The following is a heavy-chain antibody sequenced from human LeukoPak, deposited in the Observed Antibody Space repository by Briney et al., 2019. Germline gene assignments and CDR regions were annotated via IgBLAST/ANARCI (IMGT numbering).Heavy chain of an antibody. CDR3: ARDDIVVVTAGAFDI. CDR2: ISAYNGNT. V-gene: IGHV1-18*01. J-gene: IGHJ3*02. Sequence: ASVKVSCKASGYTFTSYGIIWVRQAPGQGLEGMGWISAYNGNTNYAQKLQGRVTMTTDTSTSTAYMELRSLRSDDTAVYYCARDDIVVVTAGAFDIWRQGTMVTVSS. D-gene: IGHD2-21*02. CDR1: GYTFTSYG.